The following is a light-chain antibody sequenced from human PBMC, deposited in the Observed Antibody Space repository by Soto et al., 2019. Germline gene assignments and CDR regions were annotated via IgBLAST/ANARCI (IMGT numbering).Light chain of an antibody. CDR1: QSVSTY. V-gene: IGKV3-11*01. Sequence: EIVLTQSPATLSLSPGERATLSCRASQSVSTYLAWYQQKPGQAPRLLISDASNRASGIPARFSGRGSGTDFTLTIGRLEPEDFAVYYCHQRSDWPITFGQGTRLEIK. CDR2: DAS. CDR3: HQRSDWPIT. J-gene: IGKJ5*01.